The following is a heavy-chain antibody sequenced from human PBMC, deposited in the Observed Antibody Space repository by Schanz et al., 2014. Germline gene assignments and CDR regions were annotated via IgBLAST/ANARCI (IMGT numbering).Heavy chain of an antibody. CDR3: ASAPPLVRGIAGWFGP. J-gene: IGHJ5*02. D-gene: IGHD3-10*01. CDR2: IGGDASRT. V-gene: IGHV3-23*04. CDR1: GFTFTTFA. Sequence: VRVVESGGDLVLPGGSLRLSCATSGFTFTTFAMTWVRQAPGKGLEWVSAIGGDASRTYYADSVKGRFTISRDNSKSPLYLQRNSLSADATAVYYCASAPPLVRGIAGWFGPWGQGSLVTVSS.